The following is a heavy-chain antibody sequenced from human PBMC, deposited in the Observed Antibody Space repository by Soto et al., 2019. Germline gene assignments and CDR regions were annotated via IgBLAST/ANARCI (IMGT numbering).Heavy chain of an antibody. V-gene: IGHV3-23*01. D-gene: IGHD2-15*01. CDR1: GFTFSSYA. CDR2: VSIGGST. Sequence: GGSLRLSCAASGFTFSSYAMGWVRQGPGKGLEWVAVVSIGGSTHYADSVRGRFTISRDNSKNTLSLQMNSLTAKDTAVYFCAKRRGAGGHFDYWGQGALVTVSS. CDR3: AKRRGAGGHFDY. J-gene: IGHJ4*02.